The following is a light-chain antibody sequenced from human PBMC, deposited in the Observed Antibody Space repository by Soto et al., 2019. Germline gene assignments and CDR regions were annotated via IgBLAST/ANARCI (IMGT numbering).Light chain of an antibody. CDR1: SSNIGGNT. V-gene: IGLV1-44*01. J-gene: IGLJ3*02. CDR2: SNN. Sequence: QSVLTQPPSTSGTPGQRVTISCSGSSSNIGGNTLNWYQHLPGTAPKLLIYSNNQRPSGVPDRFSGSKSGTSASLGISGLQSEDEADYYCAAWDDSLDGWVFGGGTKLTVL. CDR3: AAWDDSLDGWV.